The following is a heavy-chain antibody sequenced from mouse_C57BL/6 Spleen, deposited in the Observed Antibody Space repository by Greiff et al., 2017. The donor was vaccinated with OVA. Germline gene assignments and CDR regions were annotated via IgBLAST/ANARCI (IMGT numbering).Heavy chain of an antibody. Sequence: QVQLQQPGAELVRPGSSVKLSCKASGYTFTSYWMHWVKQRPIQGLEWIGNIDPSDSETHYNQKFKDKATLTVDKSSSTAYMQLSSLTSEDSAVYYCARWGDGSSYHVGGVFDYWGQGTTLTVSS. V-gene: IGHV1-52*01. CDR1: GYTFTSYW. J-gene: IGHJ2*01. CDR2: IDPSDSET. D-gene: IGHD1-1*01. CDR3: ARWGDGSSYHVGGVFDY.